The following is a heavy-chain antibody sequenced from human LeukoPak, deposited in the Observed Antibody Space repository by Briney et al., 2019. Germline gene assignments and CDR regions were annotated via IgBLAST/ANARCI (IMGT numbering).Heavy chain of an antibody. CDR1: GFTFSSYS. CDR2: ISSSSSYI. CDR3: AREGGSVVVPAGTHNWFDP. D-gene: IGHD2-2*01. Sequence: GGSLRLSCAASGFTFSSYSMNWVRQAPGKGLEWVSSISSSSSYIYYADSVKGRFTISRDNAKNSLYLQMNSLRAEDTAVYYCAREGGSVVVPAGTHNWFDPWGQGTLVTVSS. J-gene: IGHJ5*02. V-gene: IGHV3-21*01.